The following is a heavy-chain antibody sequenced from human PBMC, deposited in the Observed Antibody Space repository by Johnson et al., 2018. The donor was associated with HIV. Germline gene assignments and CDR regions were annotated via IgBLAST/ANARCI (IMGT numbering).Heavy chain of an antibody. CDR1: GLTFSSYA. V-gene: IGHV3-48*01. D-gene: IGHD3-10*01. J-gene: IGHJ3*01. CDR3: ARDHNYYGSGSYSDAFDF. CDR2: ISSSGSTL. Sequence: VQLVESGGGVVQPGRSLRLSCAASGLTFSSYAMYCVRQTPGKGLEWVSYISSSGSTLYYADSVKGRFSISRDNSKNTLYLQMNSLRAEDTALYYCARDHNYYGSGSYSDAFDFWGQGTMVSVSS.